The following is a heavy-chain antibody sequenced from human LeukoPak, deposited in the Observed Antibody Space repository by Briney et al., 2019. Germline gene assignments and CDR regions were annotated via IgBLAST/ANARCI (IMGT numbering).Heavy chain of an antibody. CDR1: GFTFSSYW. J-gene: IGHJ3*02. Sequence: GGSLRLSCAASGFTFSSYWMHWVRQTPGKGPVWVSRIKSDGTSTSYPDFVRGRFTISRDNAKDTLYLQMNSLTVDDTAVYYCTRESIMGPRQTDALEIWGQGTLVAVSS. V-gene: IGHV3-74*01. D-gene: IGHD1-26*01. CDR3: TRESIMGPRQTDALEI. CDR2: IKSDGTST.